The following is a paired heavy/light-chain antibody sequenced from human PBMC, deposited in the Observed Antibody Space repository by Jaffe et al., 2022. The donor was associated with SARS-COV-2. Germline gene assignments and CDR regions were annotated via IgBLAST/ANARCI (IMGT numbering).Heavy chain of an antibody. D-gene: IGHD1-26*01. CDR2: ITGSGDKT. V-gene: IGHV3-23*01. J-gene: IGHJ4*02. Sequence: EVQLLESGGDLVQPGGSLRLSCADSGYTFSKDAMAWVRQAPGKGLEWVSSITGSGDKTYYADSVKGRFTISRDNSKSTLYLQMNSLRAEDTATYYCAKHFVPGALGGYWGQGTLVTVSS. CDR3: AKHFVPGALGGY. CDR1: GYTFSKDA.
Light chain of an antibody. J-gene: IGLJ3*02. CDR2: SNN. CDR3: AAWDDSLSGWV. V-gene: IGLV1-47*01. CDR1: SSNIGTKY. Sequence: QSVLTQPPSASGTPGQRVTISCSGSSSNIGTKYVCWYQQLPGTAPKLLIYSNNQRPSGVPDRFSGSKSGTAASLAISGLRSEDEADYYCAAWDDSLSGWVFGGGTKLTVL.